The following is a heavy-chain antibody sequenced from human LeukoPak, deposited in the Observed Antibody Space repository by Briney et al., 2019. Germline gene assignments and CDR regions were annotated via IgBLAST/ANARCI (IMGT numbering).Heavy chain of an antibody. D-gene: IGHD6-19*01. CDR3: AREGGAVAPPD. J-gene: IGHJ4*02. CDR1: GGTFSSYA. V-gene: IGHV1-69*04. CDR2: IIPILGIA. Sequence: SVKVSCKASGGTFSSYAISWVRQAPGQGLEWMGRIIPILGIANYAQKFQGRVTITADKSTSTAYMELSSLRSEDTAVYYCAREGGAVAPPDWGQGTLVTVSS.